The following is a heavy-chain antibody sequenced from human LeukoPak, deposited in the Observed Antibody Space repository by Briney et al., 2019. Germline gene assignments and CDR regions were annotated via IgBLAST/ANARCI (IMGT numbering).Heavy chain of an antibody. CDR2: IWHDGSSQ. CDR3: AKDAQRGFDYSNSLEK. CDR1: KFTFSHYG. V-gene: IGHV3-33*06. Sequence: GGSLRLSCAASKFTFSHYGMHWVRQAPGKGLKWVAVIWHDGSSQYYADSVKGRFTVSRDNSQKMLYLQMNSLRPEDTAVYYCAKDAQRGFDYSNSLEKWGQGTLVIVSA. D-gene: IGHD4-11*01. J-gene: IGHJ4*02.